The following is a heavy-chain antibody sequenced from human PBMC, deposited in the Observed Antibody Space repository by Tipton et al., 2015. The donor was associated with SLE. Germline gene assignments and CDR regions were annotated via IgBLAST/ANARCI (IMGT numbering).Heavy chain of an antibody. V-gene: IGHV1-69*01. CDR3: VKSVVVVSPRDYYYYMDV. Sequence: QSGAEVKKPGSSVKVSCKVSGGTFSSSVISWVRQAPGQGPEWMGGIIPIFGRGNYAQKFQGRLTITADEATSTAYMELNNLRSEDTGVYYCVKSVVVVSPRDYYYYMDVWGKGTTVTVSS. CDR2: IIPIFGRG. CDR1: GGTFSSSV. J-gene: IGHJ6*03. D-gene: IGHD2-15*01.